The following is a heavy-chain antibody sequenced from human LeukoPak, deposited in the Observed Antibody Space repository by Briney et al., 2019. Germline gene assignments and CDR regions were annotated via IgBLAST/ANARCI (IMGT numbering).Heavy chain of an antibody. D-gene: IGHD3-16*01. CDR2: INPNSGGT. CDR3: ARDRGSEFGDSYYYGMDV. V-gene: IGHV1-2*02. Sequence: GASVKVSCKASGYTFTGYYMHWVRQAPGQGLEWMGWINPNSGGTNYAQKFQGRVTMTRDTSISTACMELSRLRSDDTAVYYCARDRGSEFGDSYYYGMDVWGQGTTVTVSS. CDR1: GYTFTGYY. J-gene: IGHJ6*02.